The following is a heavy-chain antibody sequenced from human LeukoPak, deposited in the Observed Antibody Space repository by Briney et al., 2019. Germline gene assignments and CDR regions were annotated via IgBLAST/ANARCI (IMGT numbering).Heavy chain of an antibody. CDR1: GFTFTSHD. CDR3: ASFRGAIPDYYYYGMDV. V-gene: IGHV1-8*01. Sequence: ASVKVSCKASGFTFTSHDYNWARQATGQGLEWMGWVNPNSGNTGYAQKFQGRVTMTRDTSITTVYMELSSLTSEDTAVYYCASFRGAIPDYYYYGMDVWGQGTTVTVSS. J-gene: IGHJ6*02. CDR2: VNPNSGNT. D-gene: IGHD4/OR15-4a*01.